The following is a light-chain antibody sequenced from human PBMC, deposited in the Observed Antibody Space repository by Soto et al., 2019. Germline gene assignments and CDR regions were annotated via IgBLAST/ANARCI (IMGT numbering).Light chain of an antibody. CDR2: GAK. CDR3: QQCHATTLT. J-gene: IGKJ5*01. Sequence: IRMTQSPSSLFSSTGDRVTITCRASQAISNYLNWYQQKPGKAPNLLIFGAKTLQSGAPSRFSGSGYGTDCTLTITTLQNEDFGIYYCQQCHATTLTFGQGTRLEIK. CDR1: QAISNY. V-gene: IGKV1-39*01.